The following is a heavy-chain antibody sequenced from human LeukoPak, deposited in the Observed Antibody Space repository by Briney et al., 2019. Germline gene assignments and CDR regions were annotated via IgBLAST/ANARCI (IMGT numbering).Heavy chain of an antibody. CDR3: ARDQTDRSFDP. CDR1: GYTFTAYY. Sequence: VASVKVSCKASGYTFTAYYMHWVRQAPGQGLEWMGWINPNSGGTNYAQKFQGRVTMTRDTSISTAYMELSRLRSDDTAVYYCARDQTDRSFDPWGQGTLVTVSS. J-gene: IGHJ5*02. D-gene: IGHD2-15*01. CDR2: INPNSGGT. V-gene: IGHV1-2*02.